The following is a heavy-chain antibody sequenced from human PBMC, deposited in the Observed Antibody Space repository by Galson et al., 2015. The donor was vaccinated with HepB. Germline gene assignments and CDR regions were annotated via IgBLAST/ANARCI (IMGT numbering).Heavy chain of an antibody. CDR3: ARVISGWNYDGGFDY. V-gene: IGHV3-21*01. D-gene: IGHD1-7*01. CDR2: ISSSSSYI. CDR1: GFTFSSYS. Sequence: SLRLSCAASGFTFSSYSMNWVRQAPGKGLEWVSSISSSSSYIYYADSVKGRFTISRDNAKNSLYLQMNSLRAEDTAVYYCARVISGWNYDGGFDYWGQGTLVTVSS. J-gene: IGHJ4*02.